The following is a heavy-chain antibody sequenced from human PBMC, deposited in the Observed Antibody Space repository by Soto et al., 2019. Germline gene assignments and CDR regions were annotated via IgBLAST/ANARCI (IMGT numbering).Heavy chain of an antibody. J-gene: IGHJ5*02. CDR2: INRDGSST. CDR1: GFTFSSYW. V-gene: IGHV3-74*01. D-gene: IGHD3-10*01. Sequence: PGGSLRLSCAASGFTFSSYWMHWVRQAPGKGLEWVSRINRDGSSTSYADSVKGRFTISRDNAKNTLYLQMNSLRAEDTAVYYCAREVRATFDPWGQGTLVTVSS. CDR3: AREVRATFDP.